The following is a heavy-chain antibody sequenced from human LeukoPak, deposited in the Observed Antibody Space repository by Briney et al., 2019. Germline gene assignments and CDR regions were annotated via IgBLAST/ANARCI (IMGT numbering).Heavy chain of an antibody. CDR3: VSFYETY. CDR2: INSDGSWT. D-gene: IGHD2-2*01. V-gene: IGHV3-74*01. Sequence: PGGSLRLSCAASGNYWMHWVRQAPGKGLLWVSHINSDGSWTTYADSVKGRFTISKDNAENTVYLQMNNLRAEDTAVYYCVSFYETYWGRGTLVTVSS. J-gene: IGHJ4*02. CDR1: GNYW.